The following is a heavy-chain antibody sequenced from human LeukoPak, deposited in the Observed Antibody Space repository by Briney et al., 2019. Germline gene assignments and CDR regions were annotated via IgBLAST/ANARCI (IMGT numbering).Heavy chain of an antibody. CDR2: ISSSSSYI. D-gene: IGHD6-6*01. Sequence: GGSLRLSCAASGFTFSSYRMNWVRQAPGKGLEWVSSISSSSSYIYYADSVKGRFTISRDNAKNSLYLQMNSLRAEDTAVYYCARDGYSSSSFDPWGQGTLVTVSS. J-gene: IGHJ5*02. V-gene: IGHV3-21*01. CDR1: GFTFSSYR. CDR3: ARDGYSSSSFDP.